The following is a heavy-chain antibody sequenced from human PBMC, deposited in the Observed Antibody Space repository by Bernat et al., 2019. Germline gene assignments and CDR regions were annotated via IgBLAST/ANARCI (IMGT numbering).Heavy chain of an antibody. D-gene: IGHD2-15*01. V-gene: IGHV4-39*01. CDR3: ARRPVVAVYNWFDP. CDR2: IYYSGST. J-gene: IGHJ5*02. CDR1: GGSISSSSYY. Sequence: QLQLQESGPGLVKPSETLSLTCTVSGGSISSSSYYWGWIRQPPGKGLEWIGSIYYSGSTYYNPSLKSRVTISVDTSKNQFSLKLSSVTAADTAVYYCARRPVVAVYNWFDPWGQGTLVTVSS.